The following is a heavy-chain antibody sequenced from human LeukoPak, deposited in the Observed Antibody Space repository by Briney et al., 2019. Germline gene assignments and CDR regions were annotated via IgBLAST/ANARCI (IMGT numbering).Heavy chain of an antibody. CDR1: GGSISSPSYS. J-gene: IGHJ4*02. CDR2: ISHTGGT. Sequence: SETLSLTCTVSGGSISSPSYSWSWIRQSAGKGLEWIGYISHTGGTLDNPSLTSRVTMSLDRSRSQFSLKLSSVTAADTAVYYCARVGGGDCSGGSCFFQPFDNWGQGILVTVSS. D-gene: IGHD2-15*01. CDR3: ARVGGGDCSGGSCFFQPFDN. V-gene: IGHV4-30-2*06.